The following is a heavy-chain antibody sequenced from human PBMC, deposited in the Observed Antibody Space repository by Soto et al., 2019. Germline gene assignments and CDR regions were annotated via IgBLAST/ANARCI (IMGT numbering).Heavy chain of an antibody. CDR3: ARAVGYCSGGSCHGLDY. D-gene: IGHD2-15*01. CDR1: GGSISSSNW. Sequence: QVQLQESGPGLVRPSGTLALTCAVSGGSISSSNWWNWVRQPPGKGLEWLGEIYHSGATNYNPSLNSRVTISVDKSKHQFSLKLSSVTAAETAVYYCARAVGYCSGGSCHGLDYWGQGTLVTVSS. J-gene: IGHJ4*02. CDR2: IYHSGAT. V-gene: IGHV4-4*02.